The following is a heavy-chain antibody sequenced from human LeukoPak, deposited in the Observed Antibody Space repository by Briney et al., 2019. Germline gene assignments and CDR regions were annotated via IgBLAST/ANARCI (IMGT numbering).Heavy chain of an antibody. CDR3: ARGNRGDVDIVATSTSYYYYMDV. V-gene: IGHV1-18*01. Sequence: RASVKVSCKASGYTFTSYGISWVRQAPGQGLEWMGWISAYNGNTNYAQKLQGRVTMTTDTSTSTAYMELRSLRSDDTAVYYCARGNRGDVDIVATSTSYYYYMDVWGKGTTVTVSS. CDR2: ISAYNGNT. CDR1: GYTFTSYG. D-gene: IGHD5-12*01. J-gene: IGHJ6*03.